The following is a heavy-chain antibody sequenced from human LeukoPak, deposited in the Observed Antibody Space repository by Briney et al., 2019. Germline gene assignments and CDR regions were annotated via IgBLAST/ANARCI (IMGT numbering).Heavy chain of an antibody. J-gene: IGHJ6*01. CDR3: ARDIFIWSSGLISSCSYYGMDV. CDR2: TSSTSSYI. V-gene: IGHV3-21*01. CDR1: GFTFSSYS. D-gene: IGHD6-13*01. Sequence: GWSLRLSCAASGFTFSSYSMNWVRQAPGKGLEWVSSTSSTSSYIYYADSVKGRFTISRDNAKNSLYLQMNSLRAEDTAVYYCARDIFIWSSGLISSCSYYGMDVWGQGTTVTVSS.